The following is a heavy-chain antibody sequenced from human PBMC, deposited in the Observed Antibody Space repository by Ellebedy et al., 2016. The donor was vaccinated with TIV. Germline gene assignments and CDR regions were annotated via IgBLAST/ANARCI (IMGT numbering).Heavy chain of an antibody. V-gene: IGHV1-69*06. D-gene: IGHD6-6*01. CDR3: ARAFEYSLYFDY. J-gene: IGHJ4*02. CDR2: IIPIFGTA. Sequence: SVKVSXXASGGTFSSYAISWVRQAPGQGLEWMGGIIPIFGTANYAQKFQGRVTITADKSTSTAYMELSSLRSEDTAVYYCARAFEYSLYFDYWGQGTLVTVSS. CDR1: GGTFSSYA.